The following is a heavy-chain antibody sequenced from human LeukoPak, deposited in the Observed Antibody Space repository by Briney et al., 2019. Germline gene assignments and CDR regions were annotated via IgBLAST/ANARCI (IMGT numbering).Heavy chain of an antibody. Sequence: GGSLRLSCAASGFTFSDYYMSWIRQAPGKGLEWVSYISSSGSTIYYADSVKGRFTISRDNAKNSLYPQMNSLRAEDTAVYYCARAAWAVVVINLGFDYWGQGTLVTVSS. V-gene: IGHV3-11*01. CDR1: GFTFSDYY. D-gene: IGHD3-22*01. CDR2: ISSSGSTI. J-gene: IGHJ4*02. CDR3: ARAAWAVVVINLGFDY.